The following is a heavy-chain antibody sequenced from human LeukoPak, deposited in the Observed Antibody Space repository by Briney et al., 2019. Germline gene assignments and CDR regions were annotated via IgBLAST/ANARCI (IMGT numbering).Heavy chain of an antibody. CDR1: GFTYSSYG. Sequence: PGGSLRLSCAASGFTYSSYGIHWVRQGPGKGLEWVAVISYDGSHKYYADSVKGRFTISRDNSKNTLYLQMNSLRAEDTAVYYCAKDLRDSRFLPRRYCSGGSCYQGIDYWGQGTLVTVSS. V-gene: IGHV3-30*18. D-gene: IGHD2-15*01. J-gene: IGHJ4*02. CDR2: ISYDGSHK. CDR3: AKDLRDSRFLPRRYCSGGSCYQGIDY.